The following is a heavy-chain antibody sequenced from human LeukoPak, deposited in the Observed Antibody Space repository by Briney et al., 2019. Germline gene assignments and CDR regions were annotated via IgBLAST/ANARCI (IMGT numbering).Heavy chain of an antibody. CDR2: ISSSSSYI. CDR1: GFTFSSYS. J-gene: IGHJ6*03. V-gene: IGHV3-21*01. Sequence: GGPLRLSCAASGFTFSSYSMNWVRQAPGKGLEWVSSISSSSSYIYYADSAKGRFTISRDNAKNSLYLQMNSLRAEDTAVYYCARENQLWGDRYYYYYMDVWGKGTTVTVSS. D-gene: IGHD2-2*01. CDR3: ARENQLWGDRYYYYYMDV.